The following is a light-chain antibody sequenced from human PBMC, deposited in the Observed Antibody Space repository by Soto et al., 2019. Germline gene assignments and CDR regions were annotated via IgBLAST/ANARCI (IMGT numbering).Light chain of an antibody. CDR3: HQYDSYPLT. J-gene: IGKJ4*01. Sequence: DIQMTQSPSTLSASVGDRVTITCRASQSISSWMAWYQQKPGKAPKLLIYKASSLESGVPSRFSGSGSRTEFTLTISSLQPDDFATYYCHQYDSYPLTFGGGTNVELK. CDR1: QSISSW. CDR2: KAS. V-gene: IGKV1-5*03.